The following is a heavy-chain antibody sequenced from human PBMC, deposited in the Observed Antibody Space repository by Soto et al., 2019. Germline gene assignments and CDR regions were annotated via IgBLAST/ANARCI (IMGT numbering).Heavy chain of an antibody. Sequence: GSLRLSCNFSFSMYSMDWVRQAPGKGLEWVASISSGSDFIKYADSVKGRFTISVDTSKNQFSLKLSSVTAADTAVYYCARGSGMGFPHAYFQHWGQGTLVTVSS. D-gene: IGHD2-15*01. J-gene: IGHJ1*01. CDR2: ISSGSDFI. CDR3: ARGSGMGFPHAYFQH. V-gene: IGHV3-21*04. CDR1: FSMYS.